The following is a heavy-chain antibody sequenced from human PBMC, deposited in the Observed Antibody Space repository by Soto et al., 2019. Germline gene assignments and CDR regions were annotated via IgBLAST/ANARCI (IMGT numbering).Heavy chain of an antibody. CDR2: IYWDDDR. CDR1: GFSLSTTTVG. Sequence: QITLKESGPTLVKPTQTLTLTCTFSGFSLSTTTVGVGWFRQTPGKALEGLAFIYWDDDRRYSPSLKSSLTLTKDTTKNKVVLTMTNMDPVDTDTYFCAHTLFNCTGGNGCYSSLDYWGQGTLVTVSS. J-gene: IGHJ4*02. CDR3: AHTLFNCTGGNGCYSSLDY. V-gene: IGHV2-5*02. D-gene: IGHD2-8*02.